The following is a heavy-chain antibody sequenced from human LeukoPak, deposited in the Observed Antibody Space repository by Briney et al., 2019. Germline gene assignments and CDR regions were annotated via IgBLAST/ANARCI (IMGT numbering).Heavy chain of an antibody. V-gene: IGHV3-48*02. D-gene: IGHD3-22*01. J-gene: IGHJ4*02. Sequence: GGSLRLSCAASGFTFSSYSMNWVRQAPGKGLEWISYIGSSSSPIYYADSVKGRFTISRDNARNSLYLQMNSLRDEDTAVYYCANYDSSGYYQDYWGQGTLVTVSS. CDR3: ANYDSSGYYQDY. CDR2: IGSSSSPI. CDR1: GFTFSSYS.